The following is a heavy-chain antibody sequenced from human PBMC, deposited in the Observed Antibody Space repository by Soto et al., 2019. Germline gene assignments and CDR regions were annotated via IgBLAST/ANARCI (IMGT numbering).Heavy chain of an antibody. CDR3: ARVVYRNVIHA. V-gene: IGHV1-46*01. Sequence: ASVKVSFKASGYTFTSYYMHWVRQAPGQGLEWMGRINPSNGSTSYAQKFQGRVTMTSDTSTSTAYLELGSLRSDDTAVYFCARVVYRNVIHAWGQGTLDPVSS. CDR1: GYTFTSYY. CDR2: INPSNGST. D-gene: IGHD5-18*01. J-gene: IGHJ4*02.